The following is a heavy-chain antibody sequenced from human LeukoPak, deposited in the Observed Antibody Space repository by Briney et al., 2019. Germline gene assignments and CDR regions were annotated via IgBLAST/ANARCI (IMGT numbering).Heavy chain of an antibody. D-gene: IGHD6-13*01. CDR3: ATTAPYSSSWYAIDY. CDR1: GYTFTSYG. V-gene: IGHV1-18*01. Sequence: ASVKVSCKASGYTFTSYGISWVRQAPGQGLEWMGWISAYNGNTNYAQKLQGRVTMTTDTSTSTAYMELRSLRSDDTAVYYCATTAPYSSSWYAIDYWGQGTLVTVSS. J-gene: IGHJ4*02. CDR2: ISAYNGNT.